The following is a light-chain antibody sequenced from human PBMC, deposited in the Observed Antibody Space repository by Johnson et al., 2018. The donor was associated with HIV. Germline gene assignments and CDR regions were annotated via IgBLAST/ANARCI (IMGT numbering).Light chain of an antibody. CDR2: DNK. V-gene: IGLV1-51*01. CDR1: SCDIGNNY. J-gene: IGLJ1*01. CDR3: GTWDSRLSSYV. Sequence: QSVLTQSPSVSAAPGQKVSISCSGNSCDIGNNYVSSHQQLPGTAPKLLIYDNKKRPSGIPDRISGSKSGTSATLGITGLQTGDEADYYCGTWDSRLSSYVFGTGTKVTVL.